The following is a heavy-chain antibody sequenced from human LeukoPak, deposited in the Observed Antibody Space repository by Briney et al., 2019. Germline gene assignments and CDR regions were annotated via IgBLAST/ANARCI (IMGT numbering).Heavy chain of an antibody. J-gene: IGHJ3*02. D-gene: IGHD1-26*01. CDR1: GGSISSSSYY. CDR2: IYYSGST. Sequence: SETLSLTCTVSGGSISSSSYYWGWIRQPPGKGLEWIGSIYYSGSTYYNPSLKSRVTISVDTSKNQFSLKLSSVTAADTAVYYCARGWWDHGAFDIWGQGTMVTVSS. V-gene: IGHV4-39*01. CDR3: ARGWWDHGAFDI.